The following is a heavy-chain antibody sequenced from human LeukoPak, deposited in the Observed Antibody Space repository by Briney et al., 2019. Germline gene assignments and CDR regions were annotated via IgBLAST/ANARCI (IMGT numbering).Heavy chain of an antibody. CDR2: ISSGSEII. CDR1: GXTFSXYN. CDR3: ARNPAGIGDY. J-gene: IGHJ4*02. Sequence: GGSLRLSCAASGXTFSXYNXXWXXXAXGXGLEWVSFISSGSEIIYYADSVKGRFTVSRDNAKNSLYLQMNSLRDEDTAVYYCARNPAGIGDYLGQGTLVTVSS. D-gene: IGHD1-26*01. V-gene: IGHV3-48*02.